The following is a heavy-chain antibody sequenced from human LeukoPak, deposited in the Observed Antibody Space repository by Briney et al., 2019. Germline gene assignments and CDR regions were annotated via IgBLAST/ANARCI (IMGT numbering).Heavy chain of an antibody. CDR2: ISDTGST. Sequence: SETLSLTCTVSGGSISSYHWSWIRQPPGKGLEWIAYISDTGSTNSNPSLKSRVTTSVDTSKNQFSLKLSSVTAADTAVYYCAREVITVTTWGPFDIWGQGTMVTVSS. D-gene: IGHD4-17*01. CDR3: AREVITVTTWGPFDI. V-gene: IGHV4-59*12. J-gene: IGHJ3*02. CDR1: GGSISSYH.